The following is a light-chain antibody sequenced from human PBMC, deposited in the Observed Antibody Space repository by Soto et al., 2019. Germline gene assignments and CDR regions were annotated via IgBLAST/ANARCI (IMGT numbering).Light chain of an antibody. CDR2: YAS. CDR3: QQYNNWPPIT. J-gene: IGKJ5*01. Sequence: EIMMTQSPATLSVSPGERATLSCRASQSVSNNLAWYQQKPGQAPRLLIYYASNRATGIPARFSGSGSGTEFTLTIRSLQSEDFALYYCQQYNNWPPITFGQGTRLEIK. V-gene: IGKV3-15*01. CDR1: QSVSNN.